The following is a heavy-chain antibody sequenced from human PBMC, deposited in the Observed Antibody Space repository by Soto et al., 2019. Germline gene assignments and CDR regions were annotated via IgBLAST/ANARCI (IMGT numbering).Heavy chain of an antibody. CDR3: ARDSGYCSGGSCYLFDY. V-gene: IGHV3-33*01. D-gene: IGHD2-15*01. J-gene: IGHJ4*02. CDR2: IWYDGSNK. CDR1: GFTFSSYG. Sequence: GGSLRLSCAASGFTFSSYGMHWVRQAPGKGLEWVAVIWYDGSNKYYADSVKGRFTISRDNSKNTLYLQMNSLRAEDTAVYYCARDSGYCSGGSCYLFDYWGQGTLVTVSS.